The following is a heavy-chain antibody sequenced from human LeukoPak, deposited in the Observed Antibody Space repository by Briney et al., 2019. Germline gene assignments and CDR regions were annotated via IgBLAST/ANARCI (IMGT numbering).Heavy chain of an antibody. D-gene: IGHD3-22*01. J-gene: IGHJ4*02. Sequence: PGGSLRLSCAASGFTFSSYWMHWVRQAPGKGLVWVSRINSDGSSTSYADSVKGRFTISRDNAKNTLYLQMNSLRAEDTAVYYCARVTYYYDSSGYYHFDYWGQGTLVTVSS. CDR1: GFTFSSYW. V-gene: IGHV3-74*01. CDR3: ARVTYYYDSSGYYHFDY. CDR2: INSDGSST.